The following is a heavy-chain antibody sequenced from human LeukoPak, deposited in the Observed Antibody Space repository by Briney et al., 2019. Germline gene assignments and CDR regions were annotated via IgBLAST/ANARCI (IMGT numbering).Heavy chain of an antibody. Sequence: ASVKVSCKASGYTFTGYYMHWVRQAPGQGLEWMGWINPNSGGTNYAQKFQGRVTMTRDTSISTAYMELSRLRSDDTAVYYCARIIGHCSSTSCSWGFDYWGQGTLVTVSS. CDR2: INPNSGGT. V-gene: IGHV1-2*02. D-gene: IGHD2-2*01. CDR3: ARIIGHCSSTSCSWGFDY. J-gene: IGHJ4*02. CDR1: GYTFTGYY.